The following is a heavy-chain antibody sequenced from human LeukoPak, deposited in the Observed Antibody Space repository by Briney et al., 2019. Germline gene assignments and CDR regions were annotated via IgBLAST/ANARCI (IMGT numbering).Heavy chain of an antibody. CDR3: ARGGYCGGDCPLDY. CDR1: GYSISSGYY. CDR2: IYHSGST. D-gene: IGHD2-21*02. V-gene: IGHV4-38-2*02. J-gene: IGHJ4*02. Sequence: SETLSLTCTVSGYSISSGYYWGWIRQPPGKGLEWIGSIYHSGSTYYNPSLKSRVTISVDTSKNQFSLKLSSVTAADTAVYYCARGGYCGGDCPLDYWGQGTLVTASS.